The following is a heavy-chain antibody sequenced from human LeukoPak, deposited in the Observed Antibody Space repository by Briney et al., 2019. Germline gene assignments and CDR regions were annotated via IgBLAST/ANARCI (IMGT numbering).Heavy chain of an antibody. V-gene: IGHV3-23*01. CDR2: ISGSGGST. CDR1: GFTLSSYA. CDR3: ASYIAAAGRGFDY. D-gene: IGHD6-13*01. J-gene: IGHJ4*02. Sequence: GGSLRLSCATSGFTLSSYAMSWVRQAPGKGLEWVSGISGSGGSTYYADSVKGRFTISRDNSKNTLYLQMNSLRAEDTAVYYCASYIAAAGRGFDYWGQGTLVTVSS.